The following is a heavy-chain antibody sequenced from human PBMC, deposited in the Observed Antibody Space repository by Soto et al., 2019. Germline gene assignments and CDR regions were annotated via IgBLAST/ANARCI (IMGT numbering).Heavy chain of an antibody. Sequence: EVQLMESGGGLVKPGGSLRLSCAASGFTFSSYTMIWVRQAPGKGLEWVSSISSSSSYIYYADSVKGRFTNSRDNAKNSLYLQMNSLRAEDTAVYYYARFGYTTEAHWGQGTLVTVSS. D-gene: IGHD5-12*01. J-gene: IGHJ4*02. CDR2: ISSSSSYI. V-gene: IGHV3-21*01. CDR3: ARFGYTTEAH. CDR1: GFTFSSYT.